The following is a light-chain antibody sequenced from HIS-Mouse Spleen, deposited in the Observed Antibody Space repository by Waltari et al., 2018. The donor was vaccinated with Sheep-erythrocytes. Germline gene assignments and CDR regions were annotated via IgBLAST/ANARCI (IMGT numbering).Light chain of an antibody. Sequence: DIQFTQSPSFLSASVGDRFTITCRASQGISSYLARYQQKPGKAPKLLIYAASTLQSGVPSRFSGSGSGTEFTLTISSLQPEDFATYYCQQLNSYPHTFGQGTKLEIK. V-gene: IGKV1-9*01. CDR2: AAS. CDR3: QQLNSYPHT. J-gene: IGKJ2*01. CDR1: QGISSY.